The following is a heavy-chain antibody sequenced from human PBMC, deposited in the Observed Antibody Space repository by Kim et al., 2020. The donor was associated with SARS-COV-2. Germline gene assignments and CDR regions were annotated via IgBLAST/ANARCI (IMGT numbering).Heavy chain of an antibody. CDR2: T. V-gene: IGHV3-74*01. Sequence: TPSADSAKARFTISRDNAKNTLSLQMNFRRVEDTAVYYCVRDRGGRNDFWGQGTLVTVSS. CDR3: VRDRGGRNDF. J-gene: IGHJ4*02. D-gene: IGHD3-10*01.